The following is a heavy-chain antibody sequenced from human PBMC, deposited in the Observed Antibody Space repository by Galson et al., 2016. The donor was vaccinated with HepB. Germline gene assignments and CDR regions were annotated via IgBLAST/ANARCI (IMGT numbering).Heavy chain of an antibody. D-gene: IGHD2-2*01. Sequence: SLRLSCAASGFTFSSHAMHWVRQAPGKGLEWVAIVSDDGTHTDYADSVKGRFTISRDNSKNTLYLQMNSLRAEDTSMYYCARSSSCSTINCFLPFDSWGLGTLGTVSS. V-gene: IGHV3-30-3*01. CDR2: VSDDGTHT. CDR3: ARSSSCSTINCFLPFDS. J-gene: IGHJ4*02. CDR1: GFTFSSHA.